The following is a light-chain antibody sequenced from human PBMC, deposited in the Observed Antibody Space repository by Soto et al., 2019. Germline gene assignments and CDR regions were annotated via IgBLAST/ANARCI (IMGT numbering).Light chain of an antibody. CDR3: CSYAGRYTWV. CDR1: SSDVGAYNH. V-gene: IGLV2-11*01. J-gene: IGLJ3*02. Sequence: QSALTQPRSVSGSPGQSVTISCTGASSDVGAYNHVSWYRQNPGKAPKLVIYDVIKRPSGVPDRFSGSKSGNTASLTISGLQAEEEADYYCCSYAGRYTWVFGGGTKLTVL. CDR2: DVI.